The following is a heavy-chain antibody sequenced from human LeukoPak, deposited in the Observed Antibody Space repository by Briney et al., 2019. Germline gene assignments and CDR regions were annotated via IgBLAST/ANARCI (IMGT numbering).Heavy chain of an antibody. D-gene: IGHD2-15*01. CDR3: AKAYCTGGSCYSPDY. J-gene: IGHJ4*02. V-gene: IGHV3-23*01. CDR2: ISGSGGST. CDR1: GFTFSSYA. Sequence: AGGSLRLSCAASGFTFSSYAMSWVRQAPGKGLEWVSIISGSGGSTYYADSVKGRFTISRDNSKTTVYLQMSSLRAEDTAVYYCAKAYCTGGSCYSPDYWGQGTLVTVSS.